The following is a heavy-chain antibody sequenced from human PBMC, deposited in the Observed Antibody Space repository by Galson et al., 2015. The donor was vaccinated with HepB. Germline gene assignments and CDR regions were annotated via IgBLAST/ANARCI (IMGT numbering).Heavy chain of an antibody. CDR2: ISGSGGST. CDR3: AKARSVAGAGLHFDY. CDR1: GFTFSNYA. V-gene: IGHV3-23*01. D-gene: IGHD6-13*01. Sequence: SLRLSCAASGFTFSNYAMSWVRQAPGKGLEWVSGISGSGGSTHYADSVKGRFTISRDNSKDTLYLQMNSLRAEDTAVYYCAKARSVAGAGLHFDYWGQGTLLTVSS. J-gene: IGHJ4*02.